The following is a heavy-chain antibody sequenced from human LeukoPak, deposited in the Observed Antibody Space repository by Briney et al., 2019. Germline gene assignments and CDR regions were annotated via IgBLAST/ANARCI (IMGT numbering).Heavy chain of an antibody. Sequence: PGGSLRLSCAAYGFTFSSYSMNWFRQAPGKGLEWVSSISSSSSYIYYADSVKGRFTISRDNAKNSLYLQMNSLRAEDTAVYYCARDLFWYYYDSSAKNDYWGQGTLVTVSS. J-gene: IGHJ4*02. CDR3: ARDLFWYYYDSSAKNDY. CDR1: GFTFSSYS. D-gene: IGHD3-22*01. V-gene: IGHV3-21*01. CDR2: ISSSSSYI.